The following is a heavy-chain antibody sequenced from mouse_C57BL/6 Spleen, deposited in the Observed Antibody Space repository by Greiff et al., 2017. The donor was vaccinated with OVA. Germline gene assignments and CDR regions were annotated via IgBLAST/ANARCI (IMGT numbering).Heavy chain of an antibody. Sequence: DVKLVESGPGLVKPSQSLSLTYSVTGYSITSGYYWNWIRQFPGNKLEWMGYISYDGSNNYNPSLKNRISITRDTSKNQFFLKLNSVTTEDTATYYCAYGSSYDYAMDYWGQGTSVTVSS. CDR3: AYGSSYDYAMDY. D-gene: IGHD1-1*01. CDR1: GYSITSGYY. J-gene: IGHJ4*01. CDR2: ISYDGSN. V-gene: IGHV3-6*01.